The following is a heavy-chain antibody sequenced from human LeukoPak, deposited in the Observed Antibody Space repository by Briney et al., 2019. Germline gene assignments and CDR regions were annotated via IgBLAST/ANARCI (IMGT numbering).Heavy chain of an antibody. CDR1: GGSISSYY. V-gene: IGHV4-59*08. CDR3: TRLTGYSSGWVDY. CDR2: IYYSGST. J-gene: IGHJ4*02. Sequence: PSETLSLSCTVSGGSISSYYWSWIRQPPGKGLEWIGYIYYSGSTNYNPSLKSRVTISVDTSKNKFSLKLSSVTAADTTVYYCTRLTGYSSGWVDYWGQGTLVTVSS. D-gene: IGHD6-19*01.